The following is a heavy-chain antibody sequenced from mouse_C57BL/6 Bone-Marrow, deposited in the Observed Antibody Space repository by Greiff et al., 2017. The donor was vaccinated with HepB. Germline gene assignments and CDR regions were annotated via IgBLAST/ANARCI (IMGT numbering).Heavy chain of an antibody. V-gene: IGHV1-85*01. CDR3: ARYHRNYVRYFDV. Sequence: QVQLKESGPELVKPGASVKLSCKASGYTFTSYDINWVKQRPGQGLEWIGWIYPRDGSTKYNEKFKGKATLTVDTSSSTAYMELHSLTSEDAAVYFCARYHRNYVRYFDVWGTGTTVTVSS. J-gene: IGHJ1*03. D-gene: IGHD2-5*01. CDR1: GYTFTSYD. CDR2: IYPRDGST.